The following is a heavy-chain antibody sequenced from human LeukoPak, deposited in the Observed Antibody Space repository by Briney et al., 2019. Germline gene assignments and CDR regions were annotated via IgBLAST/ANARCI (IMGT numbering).Heavy chain of an antibody. CDR3: AGENRIAVAGREDAFDI. J-gene: IGHJ3*02. CDR2: IYSGGST. D-gene: IGHD6-19*01. V-gene: IGHV3-53*01. CDR1: GFTFSSYA. Sequence: GGSLRLSCAASGFTFSSYAMSWVRQAPGKGLEWVSVIYSGGSTYYADSVKGRFTISRDNSKNTLYLQMNSLRAEDTAVYYCAGENRIAVAGREDAFDIWGQGTMVTVSS.